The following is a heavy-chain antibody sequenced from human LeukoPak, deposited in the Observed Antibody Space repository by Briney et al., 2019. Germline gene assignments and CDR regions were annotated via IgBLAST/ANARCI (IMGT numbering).Heavy chain of an antibody. V-gene: IGHV3-30-3*01. J-gene: IGHJ4*02. Sequence: PGGSLRLSCAASGFTFSSYAMHWVRQAPGKGLEWVAVISYDGSNKYYADSVKGRFTISRDNSKNTLYLQMNGLRAEDTAVYYCARAPYKASCSSPCGYWGQGTLVTVSS. CDR1: GFTFSSYA. CDR2: ISYDGSNK. CDR3: ARAPYKASCSSPCGY. D-gene: IGHD1-14*01.